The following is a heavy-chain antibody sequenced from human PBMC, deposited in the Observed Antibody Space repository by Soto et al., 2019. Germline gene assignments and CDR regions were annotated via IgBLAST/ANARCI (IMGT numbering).Heavy chain of an antibody. CDR2: IIPIFTTT. CDR1: GGTFSNHA. CDR3: AREVAADGTFREDVFDI. D-gene: IGHD6-13*01. J-gene: IGHJ3*02. V-gene: IGHV1-69*12. Sequence: QVHLVQSGAAVKKPGSSVKVSCKASGGTFSNHAINWVRQAPGQGLEWMGRIIPIFTTTNYAQKFQGRVTITADESTIAXYMELSSLKHDDTAVYYCAREVAADGTFREDVFDIWGQGTLVTVSS.